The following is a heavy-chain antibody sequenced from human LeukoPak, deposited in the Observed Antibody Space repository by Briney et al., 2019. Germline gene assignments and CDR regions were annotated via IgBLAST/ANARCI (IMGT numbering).Heavy chain of an antibody. D-gene: IGHD3-10*01. CDR2: IHYSGST. Sequence: PSETLSLTCAVYGGSFSGYYWSWIRQPPGKGLEWIGYIHYSGSTKYKSSLKSRVTISVDTSKSQFSLKLNSVTAADTAAYYCARGKEVITMLRGLKPGYYFDYWGQGTLVTVSS. V-gene: IGHV4-59*01. CDR3: ARGKEVITMLRGLKPGYYFDY. J-gene: IGHJ4*02. CDR1: GGSFSGYY.